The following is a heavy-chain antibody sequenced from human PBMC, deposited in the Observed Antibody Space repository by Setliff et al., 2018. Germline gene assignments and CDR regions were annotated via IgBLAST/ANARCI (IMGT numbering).Heavy chain of an antibody. CDR3: ARINFYVSSGYYYAPDY. V-gene: IGHV1-18*01. J-gene: IGHJ4*02. D-gene: IGHD3-22*01. CDR1: GYTFTNFG. CDR2: ININNFNT. Sequence: GASVKVSCKASGYTFTNFGITWVRQAPGQGLEWMGWININNFNTKYAQKFQARVTLTTDTSTNMAYMELGSLTSDDTAIYYCARINFYVSSGYYYAPDYWGPGTLVTVSS.